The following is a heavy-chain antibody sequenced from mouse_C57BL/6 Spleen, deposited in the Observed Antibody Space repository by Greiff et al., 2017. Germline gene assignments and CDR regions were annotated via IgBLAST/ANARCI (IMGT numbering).Heavy chain of an antibody. CDR1: GYTFTSYW. J-gene: IGHJ2*01. CDR2: IDPSDSAT. Sequence: QVQLQQPGAELVRPGSSVKLSCKASGYTFTSYWMHWVKQRPIQGLEWIGNIDPSDSATHYNQKFKDKATLTVDKSSSTAYMQLSSLTSEDSAVYYCASDGSRGGYFDYWGQGTTLTVSS. D-gene: IGHD1-1*01. CDR3: ASDGSRGGYFDY. V-gene: IGHV1-52*01.